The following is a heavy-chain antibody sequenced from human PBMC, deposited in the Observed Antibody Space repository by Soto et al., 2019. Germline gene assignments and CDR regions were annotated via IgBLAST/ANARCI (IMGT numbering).Heavy chain of an antibody. D-gene: IGHD6-13*01. CDR3: ARDLRQQLVLGTYYYGMDV. CDR1: GFTFSSYA. J-gene: IGHJ6*02. Sequence: QVQLVESGGGVVQPGRSLRLSCAASGFTFSSYAMHWVRQAPGKGLEWVAVISYDGSNKYYADSVKGRFTISRDNSKNTLYLQMNSLRAEDTAVYYCARDLRQQLVLGTYYYGMDVWGQGTTVTVSS. CDR2: ISYDGSNK. V-gene: IGHV3-30-3*01.